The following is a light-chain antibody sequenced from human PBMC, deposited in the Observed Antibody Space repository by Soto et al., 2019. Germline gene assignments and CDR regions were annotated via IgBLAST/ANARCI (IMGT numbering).Light chain of an antibody. Sequence: QSVLTQPPSVSGAPGQRVTISCTGSSSNIGAGYEVYWYQQLPGTAPKLIIYGNNNRPSGVPDRFSGSKSGTSASLAITGLQAEDEADYYCQSYDSSLSGLYVFGTGTKLTVL. CDR2: GNN. CDR3: QSYDSSLSGLYV. CDR1: SSNIGAGYE. J-gene: IGLJ1*01. V-gene: IGLV1-40*01.